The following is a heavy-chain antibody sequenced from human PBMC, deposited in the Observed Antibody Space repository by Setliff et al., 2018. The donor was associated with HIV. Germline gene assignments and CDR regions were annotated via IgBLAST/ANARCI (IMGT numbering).Heavy chain of an antibody. CDR1: GGTFRSHE. J-gene: IGHJ4*02. CDR2: IVPILNTG. V-gene: IGHV1-69*13. D-gene: IGHD3-22*01. CDR3: ARIPNHSSGFDY. Sequence: SVKVSCKASGGTFRSHEISWVRQAPGQGLEWMGGIVPILNTGNYAPKFQGRVTITADESTTTAYMELSGLRSEDTAVYYCARIPNHSSGFDYWGQGTPVTVSS.